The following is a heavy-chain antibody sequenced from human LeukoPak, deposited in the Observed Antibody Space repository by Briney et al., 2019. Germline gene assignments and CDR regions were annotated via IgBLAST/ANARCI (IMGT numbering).Heavy chain of an antibody. D-gene: IGHD3-10*01. CDR2: IYCSGST. CDR3: ARLKRGMVRGVIPPPYYYYYYMDV. CDR1: GGSISNKY. V-gene: IGHV4-59*01. J-gene: IGHJ6*03. Sequence: SETLSLTCTVSGGSISNKYWSWIRQPPGKGLEWIGYIYCSGSTNYSPSFKSRVTILVDTSKNQFSLKLSSVTAADTAVYYCARLKRGMVRGVIPPPYYYYYYMDVWGKGTTVTISS.